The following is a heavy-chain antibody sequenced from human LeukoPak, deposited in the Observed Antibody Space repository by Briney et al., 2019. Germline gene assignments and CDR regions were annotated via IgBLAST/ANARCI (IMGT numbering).Heavy chain of an antibody. V-gene: IGHV1-2*02. Sequence: GASVKVPCKASGYTFTGYYMHWVRQAPGQGLEWMGWINPNSGGTNYAQKFQGRVTMTRDASISTAYMELSRLRSDDTAVYYCARDFSMATAAIDYWGQGTLVTVSS. CDR3: ARDFSMATAAIDY. D-gene: IGHD5-24*01. J-gene: IGHJ4*02. CDR2: INPNSGGT. CDR1: GYTFTGYY.